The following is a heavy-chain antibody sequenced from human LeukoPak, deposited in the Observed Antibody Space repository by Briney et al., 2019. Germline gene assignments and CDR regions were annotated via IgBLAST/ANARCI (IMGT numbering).Heavy chain of an antibody. J-gene: IGHJ4*02. D-gene: IGHD3-22*01. CDR3: AKEPYYYDSSGYPN. CDR2: ISGSGGST. V-gene: IGHV3-23*01. Sequence: GGSLRLSCAASGFTFSSYGMHWVRQAPGKGLEWVSAISGSGGSTYYAAVKGRFTISRDNSKNTLYLQMNSLRAEDTAVYYCAKEPYYYDSSGYPNWGQGTLVTVSS. CDR1: GFTFSSYG.